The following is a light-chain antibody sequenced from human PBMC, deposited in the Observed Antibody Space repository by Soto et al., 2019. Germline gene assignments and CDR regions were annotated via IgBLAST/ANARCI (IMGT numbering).Light chain of an antibody. CDR1: SFNIGTNL. Sequence: QSVLTQPPSASGTPGQRVTISCSGSSFNIGTNLVYWYQQLPGTAPKVLIYRNNQRPSGVPDRFSGAKSGTSASLAISGLRSEDEADYYCAAWDESLSGYVFGTGTKVTVL. V-gene: IGLV1-47*01. J-gene: IGLJ1*01. CDR2: RNN. CDR3: AAWDESLSGYV.